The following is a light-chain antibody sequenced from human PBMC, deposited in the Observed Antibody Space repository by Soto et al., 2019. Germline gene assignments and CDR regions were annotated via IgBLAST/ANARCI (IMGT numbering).Light chain of an antibody. CDR2: DAS. J-gene: IGKJ5*01. V-gene: IGKV3-11*01. CDR1: QGVSSY. CDR3: QQRSNWPPT. Sequence: SQFTVALDVSXVRRAPHSXXASQGVSSYLAWYQQKPGQAPRLLIYDASNRATGIPARFSGSGSGTDFTLTISSLEPEDFAVYYCQQRSNWPPTFGQGTRLAI.